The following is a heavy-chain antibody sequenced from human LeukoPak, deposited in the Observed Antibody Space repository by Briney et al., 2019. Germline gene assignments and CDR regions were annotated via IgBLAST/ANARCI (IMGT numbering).Heavy chain of an antibody. CDR1: GFTFSSYS. J-gene: IGHJ5*02. D-gene: IGHD4-17*01. CDR3: ARTDYGDYEDWFDP. Sequence: GGSLRLSCEASGFTFSSYSMNWVRQAPGKGLEWVSFISGSSSIIHYADSVKGRFTISRDNAKNSLYLQMNSLRAEDTAVYYCARTDYGDYEDWFDPWGQGTLVTVSS. CDR2: ISGSSSII. V-gene: IGHV3-48*04.